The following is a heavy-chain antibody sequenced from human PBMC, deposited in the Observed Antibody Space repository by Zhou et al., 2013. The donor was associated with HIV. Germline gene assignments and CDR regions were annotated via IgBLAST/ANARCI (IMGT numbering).Heavy chain of an antibody. J-gene: IGHJ3*02. Sequence: QVQLVQSGAEVKKPGSSVKVSCKASGGAFYSHVINWVRQATGQGLEWMGWMNPRSGNTGYAQKFQGRVTITRNTSINTAYMELSSLRSEGTGVYYCARHRRYGDNSYAFDIWGQGTMVTVSS. CDR2: MNPRSGNT. D-gene: IGHD2-21*01. CDR1: GGAFYSHV. V-gene: IGHV1-8*03. CDR3: ARHRRYGDNSYAFDI.